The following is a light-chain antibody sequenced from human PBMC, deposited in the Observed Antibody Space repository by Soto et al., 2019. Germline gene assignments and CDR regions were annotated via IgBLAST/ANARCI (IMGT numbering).Light chain of an antibody. CDR1: ESVSSY. CDR2: DAS. V-gene: IGKV3-11*01. CDR3: QQRSNWTPG. Sequence: EIVFTQSPATRPLSPGERATLSCRASESVSSYLAWYRQKRGQAPRLLIYDASNRETGIPARFSGSGAGPEFTLTISSLEPEDVAVDYCQQRSNWTPGFGQGTRLEIK. J-gene: IGKJ5*01.